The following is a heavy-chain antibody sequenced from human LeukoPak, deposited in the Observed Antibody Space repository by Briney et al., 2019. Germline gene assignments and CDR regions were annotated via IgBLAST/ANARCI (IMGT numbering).Heavy chain of an antibody. CDR1: GFTFSSYA. Sequence: HAGGSLRLSCAASGFTFSSYAMSWVRQAPGKGLEWVSAISGSGGSTYYADSVKGRFTISRDNSKNTLHLQMNSLRAEDTAVYYCAKQIVVVPAAEDYWGQGTLVTVSS. CDR3: AKQIVVVPAAEDY. J-gene: IGHJ4*02. D-gene: IGHD2-2*01. CDR2: ISGSGGST. V-gene: IGHV3-23*01.